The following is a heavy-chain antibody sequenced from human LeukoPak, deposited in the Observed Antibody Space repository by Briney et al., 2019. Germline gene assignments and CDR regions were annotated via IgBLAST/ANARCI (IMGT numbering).Heavy chain of an antibody. J-gene: IGHJ6*02. CDR3: ARVAYGSGSYPPDYGMDV. CDR2: ISSSSSTI. D-gene: IGHD3-10*01. V-gene: IGHV3-48*02. CDR1: GFTFSSYS. Sequence: PGGSLRLSCAASGFTFSSYSMNWVRQAPGKGLEWVSYISSSSSTIYYADSVKGRFTISRDNAKNSLYLQMNSLRDEDTAVCYCARVAYGSGSYPPDYGMDVWGQGTTVTVSS.